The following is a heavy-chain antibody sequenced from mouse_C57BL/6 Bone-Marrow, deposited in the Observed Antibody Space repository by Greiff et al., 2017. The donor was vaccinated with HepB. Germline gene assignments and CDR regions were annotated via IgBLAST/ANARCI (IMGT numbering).Heavy chain of an antibody. V-gene: IGHV1-81*01. CDR3: ARGLRRTWFAY. J-gene: IGHJ3*01. Sequence: VQLQQSGAELARPGASVKLSCKASGYTFTSYGISWVKQRTGQGLEWIGEIYPRSGNTHYNEKFKGKATLTADKSSSTAYMELRSLTSEDSAVYFCARGLRRTWFAYWGQGTLVTVSA. CDR1: GYTFTSYG. D-gene: IGHD2-4*01. CDR2: IYPRSGNT.